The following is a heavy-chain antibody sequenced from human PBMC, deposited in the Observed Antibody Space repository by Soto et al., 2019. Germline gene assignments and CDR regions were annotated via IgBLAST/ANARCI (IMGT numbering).Heavy chain of an antibody. Sequence: EAQLVESGGGTVQPGGSLRLSCDAYGYTFSRFWMHWVRQVPGQGLVWVARINPESTTINYADSVRGRFTISRDNPKNTLSLHMHSLRADHTSVDYCARDTYGPNDYSGQGTLVTVSP. D-gene: IGHD3-10*01. V-gene: IGHV3-74*01. J-gene: IGHJ4*02. CDR2: INPESTTI. CDR3: ARDTYGPNDY. CDR1: GYTFSRFW.